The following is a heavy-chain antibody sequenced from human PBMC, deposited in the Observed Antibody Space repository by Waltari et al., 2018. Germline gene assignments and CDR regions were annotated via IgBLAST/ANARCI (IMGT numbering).Heavy chain of an antibody. CDR3: ARDGCSSCYSGALDI. D-gene: IGHD2-2*02. CDR2: ISKSGSTI. V-gene: IGHV3-48*02. Sequence: EVQLVESGGALVQPGGSLRLSCAGSGFTFSSYNMNWVQQAPGKGLEWVSYISKSGSTIYYADSVKGRFTISRDNAESSLHLQMNSLRDEDTAVYYCARDGCSSCYSGALDIWGQGTAVTVSS. CDR1: GFTFSSYN. J-gene: IGHJ3*02.